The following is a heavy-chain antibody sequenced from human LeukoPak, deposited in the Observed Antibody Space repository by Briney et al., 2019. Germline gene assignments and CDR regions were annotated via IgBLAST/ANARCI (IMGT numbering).Heavy chain of an antibody. V-gene: IGHV1-8*01. CDR3: ARGAYGGYEEGYYGMDV. D-gene: IGHD5-12*01. CDR1: GYTFTSYD. CDR2: MNSNSGNT. Sequence: GASVKVSCKASGYTFTSYDINWVRQATAQGLEWMGWMNSNSGNTGYAQKFQGGVTMTRNTSISTAYMELSSLRSEDTAVYYCARGAYGGYEEGYYGMDVWGQGTTVTVSS. J-gene: IGHJ6*02.